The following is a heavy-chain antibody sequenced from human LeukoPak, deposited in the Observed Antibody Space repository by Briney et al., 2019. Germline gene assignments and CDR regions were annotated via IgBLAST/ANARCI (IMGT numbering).Heavy chain of an antibody. Sequence: SQTLSLTCAISGDSVSSNSAAWSWIRQPPGKGLEWIGYIYYSGSTNYNPSLKSRVTISVDTSKNQFSLKLSSVTAADTAVYCCARVGSGSYYQTFDYWGQGTLVTVSS. D-gene: IGHD1-26*01. CDR2: IYYSGST. CDR3: ARVGSGSYYQTFDY. CDR1: GDSVSSNSAA. J-gene: IGHJ4*02. V-gene: IGHV4-61*01.